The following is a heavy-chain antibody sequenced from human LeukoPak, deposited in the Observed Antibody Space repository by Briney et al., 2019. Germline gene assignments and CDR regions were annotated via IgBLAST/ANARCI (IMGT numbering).Heavy chain of an antibody. Sequence: SETLSLTCTVSGGSISSYYWSWIQQPAGKGLEWIGRIYTSGSTNYNPSLKSRVTMSVDTSKNQFSLKLSSVTAADTAVYYCAREQLELGLYYYYYMDVWGKGTTVTVSS. D-gene: IGHD1-1*01. CDR2: IYTSGST. CDR1: GGSISSYY. CDR3: AREQLELGLYYYYYMDV. J-gene: IGHJ6*03. V-gene: IGHV4-4*07.